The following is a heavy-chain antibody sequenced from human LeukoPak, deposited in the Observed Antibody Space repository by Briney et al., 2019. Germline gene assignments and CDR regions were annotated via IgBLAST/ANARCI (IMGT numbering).Heavy chain of an antibody. CDR1: GDSVSSTTAA. Sequence: SQTLSLTCAISGDSVSSTTAAWNWIGQSPSRGLEWLGRTYYRSKWYNDFAESVKSRITIDPDTSKNHFSLHLNSVTPEDTAVYYCARGNLAAAGDNWFDPWGQGTLVTVSS. CDR2: TYYRSKWYN. D-gene: IGHD6-13*01. CDR3: ARGNLAAAGDNWFDP. V-gene: IGHV6-1*01. J-gene: IGHJ5*02.